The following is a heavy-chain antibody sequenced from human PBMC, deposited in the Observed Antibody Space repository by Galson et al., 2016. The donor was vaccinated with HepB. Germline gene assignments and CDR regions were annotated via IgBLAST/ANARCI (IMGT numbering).Heavy chain of an antibody. CDR3: VKDSILDD. J-gene: IGHJ4*02. CDR2: ISISSNFI. V-gene: IGHV3-21*01. Sequence: SLRLSCAASGFTFSHYTMNWVRQPPGKGLEWVSSISISSNFIHYADSVKGRFTISRDNAKNSLFLQMSSLRAEDTAIYYCVKDSILDDWGQGILVTVSS. CDR1: GFTFSHYT. D-gene: IGHD3-3*01.